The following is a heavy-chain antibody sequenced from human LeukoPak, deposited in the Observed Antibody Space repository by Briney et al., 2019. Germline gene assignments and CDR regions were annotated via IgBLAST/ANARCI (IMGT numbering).Heavy chain of an antibody. D-gene: IGHD2-15*01. CDR3: ASVVVVAATSRAEYFQH. J-gene: IGHJ1*01. Sequence: SETLSLTCAVYGGSFSGYYWSWIRQPPGKGLEWIGGINHSGSTNYNPSLKSRVTISVDTSKNQFSLKLSSVTAADTAVYYCASVVVVAATSRAEYFQHWGQGTLVTVSS. CDR1: GGSFSGYY. CDR2: INHSGST. V-gene: IGHV4-34*01.